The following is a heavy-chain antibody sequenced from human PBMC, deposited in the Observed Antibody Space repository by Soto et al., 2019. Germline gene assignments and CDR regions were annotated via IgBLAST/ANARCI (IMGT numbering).Heavy chain of an antibody. J-gene: IGHJ5*02. Sequence: SETLSLTCTVSGGSISSGGYYWSWIRQHPGKGLEWIGYIYYSGSTYYNPSLKSRVTISVDTSKNQFSLKLSSVTAADTAVYYCARDSAPHCSGGSCYSGSFDPWGQGTLVTVSS. CDR1: GGSISSGGYY. D-gene: IGHD2-15*01. CDR2: IYYSGST. V-gene: IGHV4-31*03. CDR3: ARDSAPHCSGGSCYSGSFDP.